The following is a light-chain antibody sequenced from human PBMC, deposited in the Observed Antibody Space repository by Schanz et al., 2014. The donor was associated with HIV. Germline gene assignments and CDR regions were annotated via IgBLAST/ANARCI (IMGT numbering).Light chain of an antibody. V-gene: IGKV3-20*01. J-gene: IGKJ2*01. CDR1: QSVTSRY. CDR2: GAS. CDR3: HQYGSSPPYT. Sequence: EIVLTQSPGTLSLSPGERATLSCRASQSVTSRYLAWYQQKPGQAPRLLIYGASSGAAGIPDRFTGSGSGTDFTLTISRLEPEDFAVYYCHQYGSSPPYTFGQGTKLEIK.